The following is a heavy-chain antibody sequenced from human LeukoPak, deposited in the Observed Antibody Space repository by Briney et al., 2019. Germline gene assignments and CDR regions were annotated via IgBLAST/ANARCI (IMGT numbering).Heavy chain of an antibody. V-gene: IGHV3-30*14. CDR2: ISYDGSNK. J-gene: IGHJ5*02. CDR3: AKRIRVNWFDP. Sequence: GGSLRLSCAASGFTFSSYAMHWVRQAPGKGLEWVAVISYDGSNKYYADSAKGRFTISTDNSKNTLYLQMNSLRVEDTAVYYCAKRIRVNWFDPWGQGTLVTVSS. CDR1: GFTFSSYA.